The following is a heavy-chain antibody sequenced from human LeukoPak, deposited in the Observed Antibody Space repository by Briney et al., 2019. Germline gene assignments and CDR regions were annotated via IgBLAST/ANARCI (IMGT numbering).Heavy chain of an antibody. CDR1: GYTFTSYY. J-gene: IGHJ4*02. Sequence: GASVKVSCKASGYTFTSYYMHWVRQAPGQGLEWMGIISPSGGSTSYAQKFQGRVTMTRDTSTSTVYMELSSLRSEDTAVYYCASESYCSSTSCYVVSYWGQGTLVTVSS. CDR2: ISPSGGST. V-gene: IGHV1-46*01. D-gene: IGHD2-2*01. CDR3: ASESYCSSTSCYVVSY.